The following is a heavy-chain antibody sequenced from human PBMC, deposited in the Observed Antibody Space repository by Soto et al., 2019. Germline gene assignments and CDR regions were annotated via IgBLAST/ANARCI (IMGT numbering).Heavy chain of an antibody. CDR2: IYYSGST. Sequence: SETLSLTCTVSGGSISSYYWSWIRQPPGKGLEWIGYIYYSGSTNYNPSLKSRVTISVDTSKNQFSLKLSSVAAADTAVYYCAKHHYYDSSGYYYAPGDAFDIWGQGTMVTVSS. V-gene: IGHV4-59*01. CDR3: AKHHYYDSSGYYYAPGDAFDI. CDR1: GGSISSYY. J-gene: IGHJ3*02. D-gene: IGHD3-22*01.